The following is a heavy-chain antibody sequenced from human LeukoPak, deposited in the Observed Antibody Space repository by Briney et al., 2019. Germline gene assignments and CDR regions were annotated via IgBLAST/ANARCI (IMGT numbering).Heavy chain of an antibody. CDR1: GFTFSSYS. CDR3: ARGRNRNYCSSTSCYQVRDY. Sequence: GGSLRLPCAASGFTFSSYSMNWVRQAPGKGLEWVSYISSSSSTIYYADSVKGRFPISRDNAKNSLYLQMNSLRAEDTAVYYCARGRNRNYCSSTSCYQVRDYWGQGTLVTVSS. D-gene: IGHD2-2*01. J-gene: IGHJ4*02. CDR2: ISSSSSTI. V-gene: IGHV3-48*01.